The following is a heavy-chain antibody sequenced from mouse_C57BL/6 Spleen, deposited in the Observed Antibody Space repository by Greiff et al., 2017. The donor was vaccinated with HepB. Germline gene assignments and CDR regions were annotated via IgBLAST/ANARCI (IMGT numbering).Heavy chain of an antibody. J-gene: IGHJ4*01. CDR2: IDPSDSYT. V-gene: IGHV1-50*01. D-gene: IGHD2-4*01. CDR1: GYTFTSYW. Sequence: QVQLQQPGAELVKPGASVKLSCKASGYTFTSYWMQWVKQRPGQGLEWIGEIDPSDSYTNYNQKFKGKATLTVDTSSSTAYMQLSSLTSEDSAVYYCARGGLRRIAMDYWGQGTSVTVSS. CDR3: ARGGLRRIAMDY.